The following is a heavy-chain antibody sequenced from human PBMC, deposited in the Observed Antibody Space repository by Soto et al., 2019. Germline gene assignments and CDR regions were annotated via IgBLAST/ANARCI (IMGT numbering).Heavy chain of an antibody. CDR1: GFTFSSYG. CDR3: AKDLVQEWNDGPGDY. Sequence: GGSLRLSCAASGFTFSSYGMSWVRQAPGKGLEWVSSISGSGGSTYYADSVKGRFTISRDNSKNTLYLQMNSLRAEDTAVYYCAKDLVQEWNDGPGDYWGQGTLVTVSS. CDR2: ISGSGGST. D-gene: IGHD1-1*01. V-gene: IGHV3-23*01. J-gene: IGHJ4*02.